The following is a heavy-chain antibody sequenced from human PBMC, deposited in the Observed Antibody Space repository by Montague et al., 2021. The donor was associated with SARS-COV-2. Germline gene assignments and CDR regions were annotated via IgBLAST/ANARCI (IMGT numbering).Heavy chain of an antibody. D-gene: IGHD6-19*01. CDR1: GFIFSNYA. CDR2: IYGDGSKT. Sequence: SLRLSCAASGFIFSNYAMNWVRQTPGKGLEWVSVIYGDGSKTYYADSVKGRFTISRDNSKNTLYLQMNSLRTEDTALYYCAKGWDPSGWIAIHDSWGQGTLVPVSS. V-gene: IGHV3-23*03. CDR3: AKGWDPSGWIAIHDS. J-gene: IGHJ4*02.